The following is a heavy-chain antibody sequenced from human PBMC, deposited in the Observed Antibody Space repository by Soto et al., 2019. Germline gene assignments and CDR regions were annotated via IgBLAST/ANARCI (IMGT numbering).Heavy chain of an antibody. D-gene: IGHD3-9*01. CDR2: IKQDGSEK. V-gene: IGHV3-7*01. Sequence: GGSLRLSCAASGFTFSSYWMSWVRQAPGKGLEWVANIKQDGSEKYYVDSVKGRFTISRDNAKNSLYLQMNSLRAEDTAVYYCAREGRYYDILTGYSTYYFDYWGQGTLVTVSS. CDR3: AREGRYYDILTGYSTYYFDY. CDR1: GFTFSSYW. J-gene: IGHJ4*02.